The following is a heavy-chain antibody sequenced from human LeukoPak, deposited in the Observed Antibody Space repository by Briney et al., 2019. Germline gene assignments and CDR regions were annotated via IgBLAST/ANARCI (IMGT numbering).Heavy chain of an antibody. CDR2: IYYSGST. D-gene: IGHD5-24*01. V-gene: IGHV4-30-4*01. Sequence: SETLSLTCTVSGGSISSRDYNWGWIRQPPGKGLEWIGYIYYSGSTNYNPSLKSRITISVDTSKNQFSLNLISVTAADTAVYYCARDPKRGDGCNYDYWGQGTLVSVSS. CDR1: GGSISSRDYN. J-gene: IGHJ4*02. CDR3: ARDPKRGDGCNYDY.